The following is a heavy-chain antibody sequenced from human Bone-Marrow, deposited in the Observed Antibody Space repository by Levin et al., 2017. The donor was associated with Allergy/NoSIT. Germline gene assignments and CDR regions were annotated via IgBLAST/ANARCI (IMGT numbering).Heavy chain of an antibody. D-gene: IGHD1-7*01. CDR3: ATGRTYNSNYRYY. V-gene: IGHV1-24*01. CDR1: GYTLTELS. CDR2: FNPEDGET. Sequence: GESLKISCKVSGYTLTELSMHWVRQAPGKGLEWMGGFNPEDGETIFAQKFQGRVTVTEDTSTDTAYMELSTLRSEDTAVYYCATGRTYNSNYRYYWGQGTLVTVSS. J-gene: IGHJ4*02.